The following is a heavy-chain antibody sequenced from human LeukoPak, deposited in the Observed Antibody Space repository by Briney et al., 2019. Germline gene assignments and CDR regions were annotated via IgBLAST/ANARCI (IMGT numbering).Heavy chain of an antibody. CDR1: GYSFTNYW. Sequence: GESLKISCQDSGYSFTNYWIGWVRQMPGKGLEWMGILYSGDSDTRYSPSFQVQVTMSADTSISAAYLQWSSLKASDTAVFYCARHGYFGSGNTDAFDIWGQGTMVTVSS. V-gene: IGHV5-51*01. D-gene: IGHD3-10*01. CDR2: LYSGDSDT. CDR3: ARHGYFGSGNTDAFDI. J-gene: IGHJ3*02.